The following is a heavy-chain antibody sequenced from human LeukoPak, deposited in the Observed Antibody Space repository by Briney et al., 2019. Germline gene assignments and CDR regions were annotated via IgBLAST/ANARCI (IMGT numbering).Heavy chain of an antibody. D-gene: IGHD6-13*01. CDR3: ARSGAIAAAGSWFDP. CDR1: GYTFTSYG. J-gene: IGHJ5*02. V-gene: IGHV7-4-1*02. CDR2: INTNTENP. Sequence: ASVKVSCKASGYTFTSYGISWVRQAPGQGLEWMGWINTNTENPTYAQGFTGRFVFSLDTSVSTAYLQISSLKAEDTAVYYCARSGAIAAAGSWFDPWGQGTLVTVSS.